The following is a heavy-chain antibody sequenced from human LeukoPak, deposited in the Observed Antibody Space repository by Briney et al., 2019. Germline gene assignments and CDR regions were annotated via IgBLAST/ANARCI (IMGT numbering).Heavy chain of an antibody. CDR2: IYSGGST. D-gene: IGHD3-10*01. CDR1: GFTVSSNY. CDR3: ARDPHYYGRGHGHDAFDI. J-gene: IGHJ3*02. V-gene: IGHV3-53*01. Sequence: PGGSLRLSCAASGFTVSSNYMSWVRQAPGKGLEWVSVIYSGGSTYYVDSVKGRFTISRDNSKNTLYLQMNSLRAEDTAVYYCARDPHYYGRGHGHDAFDIWGQGTMVTVSS.